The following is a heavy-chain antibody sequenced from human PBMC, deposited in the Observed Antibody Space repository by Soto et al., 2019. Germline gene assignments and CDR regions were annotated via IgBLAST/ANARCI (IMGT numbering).Heavy chain of an antibody. CDR2: ISAYNGNT. V-gene: IGHV1-18*01. CDR3: ARDLAGYSYGYDAFDI. CDR1: GYTFTSYG. D-gene: IGHD5-18*01. J-gene: IGHJ3*02. Sequence: ASVKVSCKASGYTFTSYGISWVRQAPGHGLEWMGWISAYNGNTNYAQKLQGRVTMTTDTSTSTAYMELRSLRSDDTDVYYCARDLAGYSYGYDAFDIWGQGTMVTVSS.